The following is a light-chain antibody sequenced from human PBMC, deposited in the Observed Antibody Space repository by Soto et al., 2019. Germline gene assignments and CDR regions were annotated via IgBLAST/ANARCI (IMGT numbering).Light chain of an antibody. CDR3: QQRYTTPVYT. J-gene: IGKJ2*01. Sequence: DIQMTQSPSSLSASVGDRVTITCRASQNIIFYLNWYQQKPGKAPKLLIYAASNLQSVVPSRFSGSGSGTEFSRTISSLQPEDFATYFYQQRYTTPVYTFGQGNKLEI. CDR2: AAS. CDR1: QNIIFY. V-gene: IGKV1-39*01.